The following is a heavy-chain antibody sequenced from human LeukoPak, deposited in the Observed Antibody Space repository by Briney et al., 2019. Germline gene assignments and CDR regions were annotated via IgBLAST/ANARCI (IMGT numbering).Heavy chain of an antibody. D-gene: IGHD1-26*01. CDR2: FDPEDGET. Sequence: ASVKVSCKVSGYSLTELSMHWVRQAPGKGLEWMGGFDPEDGETIYAQKFQGRVTMTEDTSTDTAYMELSSLRSEDTAVYYCATIVGAIRTDAFDIWGQGTMVTVSS. V-gene: IGHV1-24*01. CDR3: ATIVGAIRTDAFDI. J-gene: IGHJ3*02. CDR1: GYSLTELS.